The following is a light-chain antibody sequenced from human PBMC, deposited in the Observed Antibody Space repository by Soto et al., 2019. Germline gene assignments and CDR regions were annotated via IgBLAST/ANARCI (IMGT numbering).Light chain of an antibody. Sequence: QSALTQPASVSGSPGQSITISCTGTSSDVGGYNYVSRYQQHPGKAPKLMIYDVSNRPSGVSNRFSGSKSGNTASLTISGLQAEDEADYYCSSYTSSSIPYVFGTGTKLTVL. CDR1: SSDVGGYNY. CDR3: SSYTSSSIPYV. CDR2: DVS. J-gene: IGLJ1*01. V-gene: IGLV2-14*01.